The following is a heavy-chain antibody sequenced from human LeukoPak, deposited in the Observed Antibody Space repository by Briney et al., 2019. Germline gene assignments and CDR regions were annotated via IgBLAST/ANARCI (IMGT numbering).Heavy chain of an antibody. D-gene: IGHD3-9*01. CDR2: IYYSGST. Sequence: KPSETLSLTCTVSGGSISSGGYYWSWIRQHPGKGLEWIVYIYYSGSTYYNPSLKSRVTISVDTSKNQFSLKLSSVTAADTAVYYCARTPLTGYSLQATLIDYWGQGTLVTVSS. CDR3: ARTPLTGYSLQATLIDY. J-gene: IGHJ4*02. V-gene: IGHV4-31*03. CDR1: GGSISSGGYY.